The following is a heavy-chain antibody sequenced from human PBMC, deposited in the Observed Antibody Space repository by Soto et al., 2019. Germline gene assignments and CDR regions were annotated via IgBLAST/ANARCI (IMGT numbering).Heavy chain of an antibody. CDR1: GFTFSSYA. Sequence: EVQLLESGGGLVQPGGSLRLSCAASGFTFSSYAMSWVRQASGKGLEWVSAISGSGGSTYYADTVKGRFTISRDNSKNTLYLQMNSLRAEDTAVYYCAKERLAIVVVPAATIKWGQGTLVPVSS. J-gene: IGHJ4*02. CDR2: ISGSGGST. D-gene: IGHD2-2*03. CDR3: AKERLAIVVVPAATIK. V-gene: IGHV3-23*01.